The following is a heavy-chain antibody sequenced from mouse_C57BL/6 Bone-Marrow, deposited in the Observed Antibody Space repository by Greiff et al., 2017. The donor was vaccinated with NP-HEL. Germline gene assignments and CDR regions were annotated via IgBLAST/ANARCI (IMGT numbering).Heavy chain of an antibody. CDR2: IHPNSGST. Sequence: QVQLQQPGAELVKPGASVKLSCKASGYTFTSYWMHCVKQRPGQGLEWIGMIHPNSGSTNYNEKFKSKATLTVDKSSSTAYMQLSSLTSEDSAVYYCARASLLRFAMDYWGQGTSVTVSS. CDR1: GYTFTSYW. CDR3: ARASLLRFAMDY. J-gene: IGHJ4*01. V-gene: IGHV1-64*01. D-gene: IGHD1-2*01.